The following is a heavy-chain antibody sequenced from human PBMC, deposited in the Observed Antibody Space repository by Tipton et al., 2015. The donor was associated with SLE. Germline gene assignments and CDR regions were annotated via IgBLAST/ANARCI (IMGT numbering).Heavy chain of an antibody. D-gene: IGHD3-10*01. CDR2: IYYSGTT. Sequence: TLSLTCTVSGGSLSSHYWNWIRQPPGKGLEWIGYIYYSGTTNYNPSLKSRVTISVDTSKNQFSLILSSVTAADTAVYYCARGLMVQGANWFDPWGQGTLVTVSS. J-gene: IGHJ5*02. CDR1: GGSLSSHY. V-gene: IGHV4-59*11. CDR3: ARGLMVQGANWFDP.